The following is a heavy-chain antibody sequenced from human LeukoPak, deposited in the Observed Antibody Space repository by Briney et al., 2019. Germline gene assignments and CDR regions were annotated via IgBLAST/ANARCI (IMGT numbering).Heavy chain of an antibody. CDR2: IYHSGST. D-gene: IGHD2-15*01. Sequence: SETLSLTCTVSGYSISSGYYWGWIRQPPGKGLEWIGSIYHSGSTYYNPSLKSRVTISVDTSKNQFSLKLSSVTAADTAVYYCARGDSTARGAFDIWGQGTMVTVSS. J-gene: IGHJ3*02. CDR3: ARGDSTARGAFDI. V-gene: IGHV4-38-2*02. CDR1: GYSISSGYY.